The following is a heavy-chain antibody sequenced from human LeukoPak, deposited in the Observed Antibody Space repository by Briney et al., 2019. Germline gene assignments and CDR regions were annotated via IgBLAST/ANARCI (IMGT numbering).Heavy chain of an antibody. V-gene: IGHV4-38-2*02. CDR1: GYSISSGYY. CDR2: IYHSGST. D-gene: IGHD6-13*01. Sequence: SETLSLTCTVSGYSISSGYYWGWIRQPPGKGLEWIGSIYHSGSTYYNPSLKSRVTISVDTSKNQFSLKLSSVTAADTAVYYCASGISYWGQGTLVTVSS. J-gene: IGHJ4*02. CDR3: ASGISY.